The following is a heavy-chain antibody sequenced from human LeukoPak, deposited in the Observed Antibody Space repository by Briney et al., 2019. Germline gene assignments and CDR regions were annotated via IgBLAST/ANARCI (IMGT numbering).Heavy chain of an antibody. J-gene: IGHJ6*03. D-gene: IGHD4-17*01. CDR3: LRVGHGTTVTTYYYSYMDV. CDR2: MNPNSGNT. CDR1: GYTFTSYD. Sequence: ASVKVSCKASGYTFTSYDINWVRQATGQGLEWMGWMNPNSGNTGYAQRFQGRVTMTRNTPISTPYMELSSLRATETAVHLCLRVGHGTTVTTYYYSYMDVWGKGTTVTVSS. V-gene: IGHV1-8*01.